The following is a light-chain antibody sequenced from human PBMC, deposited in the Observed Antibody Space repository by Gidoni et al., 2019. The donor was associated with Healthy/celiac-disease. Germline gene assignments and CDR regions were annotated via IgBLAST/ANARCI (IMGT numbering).Light chain of an antibody. CDR2: AAS. J-gene: IGKJ1*01. V-gene: IGKV1-39*01. CDR3: QQSYSTPWT. Sequence: DIQMIHSPSSLSTSVGDRVTITCRASQSITSYLKWYQQKPGKAHKLLIYAASSLQSGVPSRFIGSGSGTAFTLTISSLQPEDFATYYCQQSYSTPWTFGQGTKVEVK. CDR1: QSITSY.